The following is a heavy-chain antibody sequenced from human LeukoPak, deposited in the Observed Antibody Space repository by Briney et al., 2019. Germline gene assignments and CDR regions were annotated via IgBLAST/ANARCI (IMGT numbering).Heavy chain of an antibody. J-gene: IGHJ5*02. CDR1: GFTFSSYA. CDR2: INDNGAGT. Sequence: PGGSLRLSCAASGFTFSSYAMSWVRQAPGKGLKWVATINDNGAGTYYADSVKGRFTISRDNSYNTVSLQMNSLRDEDTGVYYCAKDRSSGGSGPQFDPWGQGTLVTVSS. V-gene: IGHV3-23*01. CDR3: AKDRSSGGSGPQFDP. D-gene: IGHD3-10*01.